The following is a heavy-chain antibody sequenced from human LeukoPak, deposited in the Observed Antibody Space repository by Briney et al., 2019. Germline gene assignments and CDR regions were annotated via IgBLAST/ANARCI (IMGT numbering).Heavy chain of an antibody. V-gene: IGHV4-39*07. CDR1: GGSISSSSYY. CDR3: ARVDFWSGYYPLFDY. Sequence: SETLSLTCTVSGGSISSSSYYWGWIRQPPGKGLEWIGSIYYSGSTYYNPSLKSRVTISVDTSKNQFSLKLSSVTAADTAVYYCARVDFWSGYYPLFDYWGQGTLVTVSS. CDR2: IYYSGST. J-gene: IGHJ4*02. D-gene: IGHD3-3*01.